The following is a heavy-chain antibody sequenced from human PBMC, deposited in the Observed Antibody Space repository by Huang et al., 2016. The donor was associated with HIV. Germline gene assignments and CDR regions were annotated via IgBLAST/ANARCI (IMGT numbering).Heavy chain of an antibody. CDR3: ARVGSGWSLLGDALDF. D-gene: IGHD6-19*01. V-gene: IGHV1-46*01. CDR2: INPSGGST. CDR1: GYTFTSNH. J-gene: IGHJ3*01. Sequence: QVQLVQSGAEVKKPGASVRISCKASGYTFTSNHINWVRQAPGQGLEWMGKINPSGGSTDYAQKFQDRITMTRDRSTSTVYLELRRLTSDDTAIYYCARVGSGWSLLGDALDFWGRGTMVTVSS.